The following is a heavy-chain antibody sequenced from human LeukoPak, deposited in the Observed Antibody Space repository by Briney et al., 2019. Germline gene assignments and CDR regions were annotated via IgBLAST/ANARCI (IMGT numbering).Heavy chain of an antibody. CDR1: GFTFSSYA. Sequence: PGGSLRLSCAASGFTFSSYAMHWVRQAPGKGLEWVAVISYDGSNKYYADSVKGRFTISRDNSKNTLYLQMNSLRAEDTAVYYCAKDASGSYVYYYYYYGMDVWGQGTTVTVSS. J-gene: IGHJ6*02. V-gene: IGHV3-30-3*01. CDR3: AKDASGSYVYYYYYYGMDV. CDR2: ISYDGSNK. D-gene: IGHD1-26*01.